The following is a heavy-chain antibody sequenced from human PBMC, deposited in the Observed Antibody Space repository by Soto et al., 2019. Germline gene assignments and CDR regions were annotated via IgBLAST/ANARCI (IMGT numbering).Heavy chain of an antibody. Sequence: QVQLQESGPGLVKPSGTLSLTCTVSSGSISSTNWWSWVRQPPGKGLEWIGKIYHSGGTNYNPSLKSRLTISVDKSKNQFSLKLSSVTAADTAVYCCASLSGARHYLDFWGQGTLVTVSS. J-gene: IGHJ4*02. CDR1: SGSISSTNW. D-gene: IGHD7-27*01. CDR3: ASLSGARHYLDF. V-gene: IGHV4-4*01. CDR2: IYHSGGT.